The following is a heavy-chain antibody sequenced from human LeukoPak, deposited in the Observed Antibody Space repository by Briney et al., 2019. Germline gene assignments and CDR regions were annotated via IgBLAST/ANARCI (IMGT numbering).Heavy chain of an antibody. CDR2: IYYSGST. V-gene: IGHV4-39*07. Sequence: SETLPLTCTASGGSISSSGYYWGWIRQPPGKGLEWIGTIYYSGSTYYNPSLKSRVTISVDTSKNQFSLKLTSVTAADTAVYYCARFCSGGRCYYYHGLDVWGRGTTVTVSS. CDR3: ARFCSGGRCYYYHGLDV. CDR1: GGSISSSGYY. J-gene: IGHJ6*02. D-gene: IGHD2-15*01.